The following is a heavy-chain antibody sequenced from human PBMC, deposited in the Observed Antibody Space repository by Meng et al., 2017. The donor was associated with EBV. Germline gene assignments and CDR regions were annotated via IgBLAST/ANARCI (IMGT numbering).Heavy chain of an antibody. J-gene: IGHJ4*02. CDR2: ISAYNGNT. V-gene: IGHV1-18*01. CDR3: ARDGRLYDTPSPFDY. CDR1: GYTFTRYG. D-gene: IGHD3-22*01. Sequence: VLLVQSGAEVKKPGASVQVYGKASGYTFTRYGISWVRQAPGQGLEWMGWISAYNGNTNYAQKLQGRVTMTTDTSTSTAYMELRSLRSDDTAVYYCARDGRLYDTPSPFDYWGQGTLVTVSS.